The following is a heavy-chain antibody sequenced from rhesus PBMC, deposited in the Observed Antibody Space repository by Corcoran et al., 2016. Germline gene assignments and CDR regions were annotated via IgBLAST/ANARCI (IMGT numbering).Heavy chain of an antibody. J-gene: IGHJ4*01. CDR1: GGSISGGYY. CDR3: AGVGSGYEFDY. Sequence: QVQLQESGPGLVKPSETLSLTCAVSGGSISGGYYWGWIRQLPGKGLEWIGNILGNSATTYYNPSLKSLVTLSKDTSKNQFSLKLSSVTAADTAVYYCAGVGSGYEFDYWGQGVLVTVSS. CDR2: ILGNSATT. V-gene: IGHV4S7*01. D-gene: IGHD2-21*01.